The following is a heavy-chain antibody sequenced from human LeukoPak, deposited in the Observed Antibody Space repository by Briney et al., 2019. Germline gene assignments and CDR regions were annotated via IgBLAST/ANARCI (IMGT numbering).Heavy chain of an antibody. D-gene: IGHD3-22*01. CDR1: GFSLSTYG. CDR2: IWYDGSGR. V-gene: IGHV3-33*01. CDR3: ARDSLYDDNGYYHYFDY. J-gene: IGHJ4*02. Sequence: GGSLRLSCAASGFSLSTYGMHWVRQAPGKGLEWVAMIWYDGSGRHYADSVKGRFTISRDTSKNTLYLQMNSLRAEDTAVYFCARDSLYDDNGYYHYFDYWGQGALVTVSS.